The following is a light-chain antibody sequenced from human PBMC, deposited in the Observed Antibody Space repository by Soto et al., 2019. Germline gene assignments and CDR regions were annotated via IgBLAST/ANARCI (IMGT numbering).Light chain of an antibody. CDR3: QQYGRSPVT. Sequence: EIVLTQSPGTLSLPPGERAALSCRASQSVSRYLAWYHQKPGQAPRLLIYGASSRATGIPDRFSASGSGTAFTLTISRLEPEDFGLYYCQQYGRSPVTFGQGTKVDIK. CDR1: QSVSRY. J-gene: IGKJ1*01. CDR2: GAS. V-gene: IGKV3-20*01.